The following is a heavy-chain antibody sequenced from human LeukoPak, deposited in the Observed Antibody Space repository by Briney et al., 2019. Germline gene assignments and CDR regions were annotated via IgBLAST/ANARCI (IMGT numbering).Heavy chain of an antibody. CDR3: AKDHRIAVAGAVGAFDI. V-gene: IGHV3-9*01. CDR1: GFTFDDYA. D-gene: IGHD6-19*01. J-gene: IGHJ3*02. CDR2: ISWNSGSI. Sequence: GGSLRLSCAASGFTFDDYAMHWVWQAPGKGLEWVSGISWNSGSIGYADSVKGRFTISRDNAKNSLYLQMNSLRAEDTALYYCAKDHRIAVAGAVGAFDIWGQGTMVTVSS.